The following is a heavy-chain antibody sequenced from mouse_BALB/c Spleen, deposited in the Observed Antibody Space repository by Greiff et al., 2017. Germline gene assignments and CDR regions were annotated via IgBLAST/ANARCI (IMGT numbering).Heavy chain of an antibody. V-gene: IGHV3-2*02. CDR3: ARGYYGYCAY. D-gene: IGHD1-2*01. J-gene: IGHJ3*01. Sequence: EVKLMESGPGLVKPSQSLSLTCTVTGYSITSDYAWNWIRQFTGNKLEWMGYISYSGSTSYNPSLKSRISITRDTSKNQFFLQLNSVTTEDTATYYCARGYYGYCAYWGQGTLVTVSA. CDR1: GYSITSDYA. CDR2: ISYSGST.